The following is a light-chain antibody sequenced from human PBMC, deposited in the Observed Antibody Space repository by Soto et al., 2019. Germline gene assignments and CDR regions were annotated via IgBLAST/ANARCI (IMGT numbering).Light chain of an antibody. J-gene: IGKJ4*01. Sequence: EVVMTQSPATLSVSPGERATLSCRASQSVSSNFLAWYQQKPGQAPRLLIYGVSIRATGIPARFSGSGSGTEFTLTISSLQSEDFAVYYCQQYSAWPLTFGGGTKVVI. CDR3: QQYSAWPLT. CDR2: GVS. CDR1: QSVSSN. V-gene: IGKV3-15*01.